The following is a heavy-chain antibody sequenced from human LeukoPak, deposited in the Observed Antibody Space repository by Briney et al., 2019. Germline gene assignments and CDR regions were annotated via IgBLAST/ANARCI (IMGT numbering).Heavy chain of an antibody. CDR1: GFTFSRSA. D-gene: IGHD3-10*01. J-gene: IGHJ4*02. Sequence: GGSLRLSCAASGFTFSRSAMHWVRQAPGKGLEWVAIISYDGGNKYYADSVKGRFTISRDNSKNTLYLQMNSLRAEDRAVYYCAKGTKDYYGSGTFYISRDHFISRWGQGTLVTVSS. V-gene: IGHV3-30*04. CDR3: AKGTKDYYGSGTFYISRDHFISR. CDR2: ISYDGGNK.